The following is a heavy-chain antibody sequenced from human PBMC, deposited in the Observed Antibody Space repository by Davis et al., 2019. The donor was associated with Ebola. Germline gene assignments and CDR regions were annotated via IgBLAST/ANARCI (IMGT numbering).Heavy chain of an antibody. D-gene: IGHD3-3*01. CDR1: GFIFRSYC. J-gene: IGHJ4*02. CDR2: IKEDGGEK. V-gene: IGHV3-7*01. CDR3: ASLEWVKFNY. Sequence: PGGSLRLSCATSGFIFRSYCMTWVRQATGKGLEWVATIKEDGGEKYYVDSVKGRFTISRDNAKNSLYLQMNSLRADDTAVYYCASLEWVKFNYWGQGTLVTVSS.